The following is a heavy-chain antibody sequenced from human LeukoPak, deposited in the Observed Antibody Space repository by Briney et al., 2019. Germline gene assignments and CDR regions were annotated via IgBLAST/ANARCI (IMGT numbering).Heavy chain of an antibody. CDR1: GFTFSSYS. D-gene: IGHD6-13*01. J-gene: IGHJ3*02. Sequence: GGSLRLSCAASGFTFSSYSTNWVRQAPGKGLEWVSSISSSSSYIYYADSVEGRFTISRDNAKNSLYLQMNSLRAEDTAVYYCAKLGAAAGKYGSAFDIWGQGTMVTVSS. CDR3: AKLGAAAGKYGSAFDI. V-gene: IGHV3-21*01. CDR2: ISSSSSYI.